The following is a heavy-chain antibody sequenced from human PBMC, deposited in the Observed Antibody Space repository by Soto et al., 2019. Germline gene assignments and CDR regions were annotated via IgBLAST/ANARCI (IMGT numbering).Heavy chain of an antibody. CDR2: IYYTGTK. CDR1: GGSINIFY. D-gene: IGHD2-15*01. Sequence: SETLSLTCTVSGGSINIFYWSWILQPPGKALEWIGYIYYTGTKNHNPYLTSRVTISVDTSKNPFSMKLSSVTPADTAVYYCARSHGGFTSFDYWGQGILVTVSS. V-gene: IGHV4-59*01. CDR3: ARSHGGFTSFDY. J-gene: IGHJ4*02.